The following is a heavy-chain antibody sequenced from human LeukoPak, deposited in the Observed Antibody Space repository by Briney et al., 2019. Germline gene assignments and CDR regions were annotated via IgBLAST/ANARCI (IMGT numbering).Heavy chain of an antibody. CDR1: GYTFTSYG. Sequence: GASVKVSCKASGYTFTSYGISWVRQAPGQGLEWXXXISAYNGNTNYAQKLQGRVTMTTDTSTSTAYMELRSLRSDDTAVYYCARGALGYSSSPFDYWGQGTLVTVSS. D-gene: IGHD6-13*01. J-gene: IGHJ4*02. V-gene: IGHV1-18*04. CDR3: ARGALGYSSSPFDY. CDR2: ISAYNGNT.